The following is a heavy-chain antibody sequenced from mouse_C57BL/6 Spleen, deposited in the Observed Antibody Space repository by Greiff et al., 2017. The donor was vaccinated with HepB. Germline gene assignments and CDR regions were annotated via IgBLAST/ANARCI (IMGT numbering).Heavy chain of an antibody. Sequence: EVKLMESGGDLVKPGGSLKLSCAASGFTFSSYGMSWVRQTPDKRLEWVATISSGGSYTYYPDSVKGRFTISRDNAKNTLYLQMSSLKSEDTAMYYCARHRTDYYGSSPRYFDYWGQGTTLTVSS. CDR3: ARHRTDYYGSSPRYFDY. CDR1: GFTFSSYG. D-gene: IGHD1-1*01. CDR2: ISSGGSYT. V-gene: IGHV5-6*01. J-gene: IGHJ2*01.